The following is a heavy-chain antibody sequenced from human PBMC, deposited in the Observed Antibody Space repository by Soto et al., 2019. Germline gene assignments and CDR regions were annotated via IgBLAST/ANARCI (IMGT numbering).Heavy chain of an antibody. V-gene: IGHV3-23*01. Sequence: EVQLLESGGGLVQPGGSLRLSCAASGFTFSSYAMSWVRQAPGKGLVWVSAISGSGGSTYYADSVKGRFTISRDNSKNTLYLQKNSLRAEDTAVYYCAKDSNIDYYDSSGPSDAWGQGTLVTVSS. J-gene: IGHJ4*02. CDR2: ISGSGGST. CDR3: AKDSNIDYYDSSGPSDA. CDR1: GFTFSSYA. D-gene: IGHD3-22*01.